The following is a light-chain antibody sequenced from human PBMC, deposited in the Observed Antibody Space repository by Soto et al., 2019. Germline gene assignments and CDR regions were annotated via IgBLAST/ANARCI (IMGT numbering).Light chain of an antibody. CDR3: QQYGSSGT. V-gene: IGKV3-20*01. CDR2: DAS. Sequence: EIVLTQSPATLSVSLGDSATLSCRASQSVSSYLAWYQQKPGQAPRLLIYDASNRATGIPARFSGSGSGTDFTLTIGRLEPEDFAVYYCQQYGSSGTFGQGTKVDIK. CDR1: QSVSSY. J-gene: IGKJ1*01.